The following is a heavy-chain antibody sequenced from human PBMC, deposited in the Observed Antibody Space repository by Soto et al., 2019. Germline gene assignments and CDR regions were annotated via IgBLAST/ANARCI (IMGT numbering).Heavy chain of an antibody. CDR1: GFTFSSYA. Sequence: QVQLVESGGGVVQPGRSLRLSCAASGFTFSSYAMHWVRQAPGKGLEWVAVISYDGSNKYYADSVKGRFTISRDNSKNTLYLQMNSLRAEDTAVYYCAREIALLGAFDIWGQGKMVTVSS. CDR3: AREIALLGAFDI. J-gene: IGHJ3*02. CDR2: ISYDGSNK. V-gene: IGHV3-30-3*01. D-gene: IGHD2-8*02.